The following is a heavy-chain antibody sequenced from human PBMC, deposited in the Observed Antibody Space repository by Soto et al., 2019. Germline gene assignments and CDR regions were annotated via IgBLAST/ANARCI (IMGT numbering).Heavy chain of an antibody. Sequence: QVQLVQSGAEVKKPGSSVKVSCKASGGTFSSYAISWVRQAPGQGLEWMGGIIPIFGTANYAQKFQGRVRITADESTTTAYMELRSLRSEDTAVYYCARGSSRIVLVSAAMTHFDNWGQGTQVTVSS. J-gene: IGHJ4*02. CDR2: IIPIFGTA. D-gene: IGHD2-2*01. CDR1: GGTFSSYA. V-gene: IGHV1-69*12. CDR3: ARGSSRIVLVSAAMTHFDN.